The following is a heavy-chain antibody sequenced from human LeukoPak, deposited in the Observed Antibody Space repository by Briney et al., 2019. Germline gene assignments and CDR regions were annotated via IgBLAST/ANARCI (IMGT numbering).Heavy chain of an antibody. J-gene: IGHJ4*02. Sequence: SETLSLTCTVSGGSISSGDYYWRWIRQPPGKGLEWIGYIYYSGSTYYNPSLKSRVTISVDTSKNQFSLKLSSVTAADTAVYYCARHQIRDNWGFDYWGQGTLVTVSS. V-gene: IGHV4-30-4*08. CDR3: ARHQIRDNWGFDY. D-gene: IGHD7-27*01. CDR2: IYYSGST. CDR1: GGSISSGDYY.